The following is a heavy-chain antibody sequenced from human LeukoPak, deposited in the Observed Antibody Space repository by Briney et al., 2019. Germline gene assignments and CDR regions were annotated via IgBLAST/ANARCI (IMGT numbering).Heavy chain of an antibody. CDR2: IYGTGTI. J-gene: IGHJ5*02. D-gene: IGHD3-10*01. Sequence: PSETLSLTCTVSGYSISSGYYWGWIRQPPGKGLEWIGRIYGTGTITYNPSLQSRVTMSVDTSKNEFSLKMSSVTAADTAVYYCTRDSGTTGEVKFDPWGQGTLVAVSS. V-gene: IGHV4-38-2*02. CDR3: TRDSGTTGEVKFDP. CDR1: GYSISSGYY.